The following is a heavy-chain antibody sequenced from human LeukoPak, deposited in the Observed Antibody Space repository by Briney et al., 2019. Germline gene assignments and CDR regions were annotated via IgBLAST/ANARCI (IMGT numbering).Heavy chain of an antibody. J-gene: IGHJ3*02. D-gene: IGHD1-7*01. CDR2: IYNSGST. CDR1: GDSISIYY. Sequence: SETLSLTCTVSGDSISIYYWSWIRQPPGKGLEWIGYIYNSGSTNYNPSLKSRVTISVDTSKNQFSLKLTSVTAADTAVYYCARAGLELDAFDIWGQGTMVTVSS. CDR3: ARAGLELDAFDI. V-gene: IGHV4-59*01.